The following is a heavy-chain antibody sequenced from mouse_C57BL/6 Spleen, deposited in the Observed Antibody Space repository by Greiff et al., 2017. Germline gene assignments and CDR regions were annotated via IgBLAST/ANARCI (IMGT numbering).Heavy chain of an antibody. V-gene: IGHV1-81*01. J-gene: IGHJ4*01. CDR3: ARFDYDEDYYYAMDY. CDR1: GYTFTSYG. Sequence: QVQLKESGAELARPGASVKLSCKASGYTFTSYGISWVKQRTGQGLEWIGEIYPRSGNTYYNEKFKGKATLTADKSSSTAYMELRSLTSEDSAVYFCARFDYDEDYYYAMDYWGQGTSVTVSS. D-gene: IGHD2-4*01. CDR2: IYPRSGNT.